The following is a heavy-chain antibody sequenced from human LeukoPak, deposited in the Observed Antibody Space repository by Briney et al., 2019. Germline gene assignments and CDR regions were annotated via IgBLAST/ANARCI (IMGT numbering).Heavy chain of an antibody. CDR1: GYTFTSYA. J-gene: IGHJ4*02. CDR3: ARASSLERFGY. D-gene: IGHD1-1*01. V-gene: IGHV1-3*01. Sequence: ASVKVSCKASGYTFTSYAMHWVRQAPGQRLEWMGWINAGNGNTKYSQKFQGRVTITRDTSASTAYMELGSLRSEDTAVYYCARASSLERFGYWGQGTLVTVSS. CDR2: INAGNGNT.